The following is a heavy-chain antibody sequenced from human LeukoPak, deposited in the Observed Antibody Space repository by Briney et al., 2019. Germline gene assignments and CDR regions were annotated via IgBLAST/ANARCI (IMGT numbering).Heavy chain of an antibody. CDR1: GGTFSSYA. Sequence: GASVKVSCKASGGTFSSYAISWVRQAPGQGLEWMGGIIPIFGTANYAQKFQGRVTITADESTSTAYMELSSLRSEDTAVYYCARTVGYCSGGSCYSNASDIRGQGTMVTVSS. D-gene: IGHD2-15*01. J-gene: IGHJ3*02. CDR2: IIPIFGTA. V-gene: IGHV1-69*01. CDR3: ARTVGYCSGGSCYSNASDI.